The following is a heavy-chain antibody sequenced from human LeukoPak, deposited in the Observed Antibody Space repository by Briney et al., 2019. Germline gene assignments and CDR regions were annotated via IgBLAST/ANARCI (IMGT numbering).Heavy chain of an antibody. CDR2: ISAYNGNT. CDR1: GYTFTSYG. J-gene: IGHJ4*02. D-gene: IGHD3-3*01. CDR3: ARVDFWSGYYPTFDY. V-gene: IGHV1-18*01. Sequence: ASVKVSCKASGYTFTSYGISWVRQAPGQGLEWMGWISAYNGNTNYAQKLQGRVTMTTDTSTSTAYMELRSPRSDDTAVYYCARVDFWSGYYPTFDYWGQGTLVTVSS.